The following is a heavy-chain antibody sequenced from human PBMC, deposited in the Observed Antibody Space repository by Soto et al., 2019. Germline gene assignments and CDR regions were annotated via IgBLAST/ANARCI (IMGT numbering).Heavy chain of an antibody. CDR2: MYDSGIT. CDR1: GYSIRSGCF. CDR3: ANSMYSTSAQPYSGMDV. Sequence: KTAETLSLTCAVSGYSIRSGCFWCWIRQPPGRGLEWIGSMYDSGITYYNMSIKSRVTISVDTSKNQLSLKLSSSTAADTAVYYCANSMYSTSAQPYSGMDVWGQGTPVTVSS. V-gene: IGHV4-38-2*01. J-gene: IGHJ6*02. D-gene: IGHD6-6*01.